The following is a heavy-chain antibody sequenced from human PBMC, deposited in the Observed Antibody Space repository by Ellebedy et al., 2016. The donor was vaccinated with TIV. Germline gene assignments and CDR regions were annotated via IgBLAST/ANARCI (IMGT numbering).Heavy chain of an antibody. CDR1: GYTFTGYY. CDR2: INPNSGGT. Sequence: ASVKVSCKASGYTFTGYYMHWVRQAPGQGLEWMGWINPNSGGTNYAQKFQGRVTMTRDTSISTAYMELSRLRSDDTAVYYCARLKVVDAPQTPFDYWGQGTLVTVSS. CDR3: ARLKVVDAPQTPFDY. J-gene: IGHJ4*02. D-gene: IGHD3-22*01. V-gene: IGHV1-2*02.